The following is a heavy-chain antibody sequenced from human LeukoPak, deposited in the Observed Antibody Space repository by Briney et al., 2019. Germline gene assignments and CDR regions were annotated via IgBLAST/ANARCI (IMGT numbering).Heavy chain of an antibody. CDR1: GFTFDDYT. CDR2: ISWDGGST. D-gene: IGHD2-21*02. V-gene: IGHV3-43*01. CDR3: AILTYCGGDCPSTLDH. Sequence: GGSLRLSCAASGFTFDDYTMHWVRHAPGKGLEWVSLISWDGGSTYYADSVKGRFTISRDNSKNSLYLQMNSLRTEDTALYYCAILTYCGGDCPSTLDHWGQGTLVTVSS. J-gene: IGHJ4*02.